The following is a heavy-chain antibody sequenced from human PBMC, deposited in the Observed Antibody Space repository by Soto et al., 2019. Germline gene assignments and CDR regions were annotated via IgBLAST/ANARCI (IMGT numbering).Heavy chain of an antibody. D-gene: IGHD6-19*01. V-gene: IGHV3-23*01. CDR1: GFTFSSYA. Sequence: EVQLLESGGGLVQPGGSLRLSCAASGFTFSSYAMSWVRYAPGKGLEWVSAISGSGGSTYYADSVKGRFTISRDNSKNTMYLQMNSLRAEDTAVYYCAKVSSGWYDYFDYWGQGTLVTLSS. J-gene: IGHJ4*02. CDR2: ISGSGGST. CDR3: AKVSSGWYDYFDY.